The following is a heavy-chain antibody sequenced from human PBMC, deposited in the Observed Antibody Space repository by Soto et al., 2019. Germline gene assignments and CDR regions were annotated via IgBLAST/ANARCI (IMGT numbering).Heavy chain of an antibody. CDR1: GYSFTSYW. D-gene: IGHD3-10*01. J-gene: IGHJ6*02. V-gene: IGHV5-51*01. CDR2: IYPGDSDT. Sequence: GESLKISCKGSGYSFTSYWIGWVRQMPGKGLEWMGIIYPGDSDTRYSPSFQGQVTISADKSISTAYLQWSSLKASDTAMYYCARQEYGSGSYPVDYYYYGMDVWGQGTTVTVSS. CDR3: ARQEYGSGSYPVDYYYYGMDV.